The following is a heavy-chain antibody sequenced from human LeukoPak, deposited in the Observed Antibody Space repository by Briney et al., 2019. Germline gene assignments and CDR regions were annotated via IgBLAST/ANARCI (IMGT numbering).Heavy chain of an antibody. CDR1: GGTFSSYA. CDR3: ASRGQTVVPAAFIDY. CDR2: IIPIFGTA. J-gene: IGHJ4*02. D-gene: IGHD2-2*01. Sequence: SVKVSCKASGGTFSSYAVSWVRQAPGQGLEWMGGIIPIFGTANYAQKFQGRVTITADESTSTAYMELSSLRSEDTAVYYCASRGQTVVPAAFIDYWGQGTLVTVSS. V-gene: IGHV1-69*13.